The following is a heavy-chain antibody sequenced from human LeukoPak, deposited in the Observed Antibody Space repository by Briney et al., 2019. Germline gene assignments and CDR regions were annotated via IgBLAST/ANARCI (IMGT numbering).Heavy chain of an antibody. CDR2: ISGSGVSA. CDR3: AKDLRGPYCSTSSCYAGMWVFDY. V-gene: IGHV3-23*01. J-gene: IGHJ4*02. Sequence: GGSLRLSCAASGFTFSSYTMSWVRQAPGKGLEWVATISGSGVSASYADSVKGRFTISRDNSKNSLYLQMSSLRTEDTALYYCAKDLRGPYCSTSSCYAGMWVFDYWGQGTLVTVSS. CDR1: GFTFSSYT. D-gene: IGHD2-2*01.